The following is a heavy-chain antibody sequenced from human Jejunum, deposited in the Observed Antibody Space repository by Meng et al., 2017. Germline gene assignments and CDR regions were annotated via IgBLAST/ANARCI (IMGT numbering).Heavy chain of an antibody. Sequence: SGPGLVMPWGTLSLTCVVSGDSISSSYWWSWVRQSPGKGLEWIGEIYHSGTTNYNPSLKSRVTLSVDKSKNQFSLNLSSVTAADTAVYFCARDFEALNGVWGQGTLVTVSS. V-gene: IGHV4-4*02. CDR3: ARDFEALNGV. CDR2: IYHSGTT. J-gene: IGHJ1*01. D-gene: IGHD2-8*01. CDR1: GDSISSSYW.